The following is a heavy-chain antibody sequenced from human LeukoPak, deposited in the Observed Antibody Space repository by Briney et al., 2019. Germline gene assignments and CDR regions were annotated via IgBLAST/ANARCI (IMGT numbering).Heavy chain of an antibody. Sequence: AASVKVSCKVSGYTLTELSMHCVRQAPGKGLEWMGGFDPEDGETIYAQKFQGRVTMTEDTSTDTAYMELSSLRSEDTAVYYCATDLRGPKKKSITIFGVPTRDGAFDIWGQGTMVTVSS. D-gene: IGHD3-3*01. CDR2: FDPEDGET. V-gene: IGHV1-24*01. CDR1: GYTLTELS. J-gene: IGHJ3*02. CDR3: ATDLRGPKKKSITIFGVPTRDGAFDI.